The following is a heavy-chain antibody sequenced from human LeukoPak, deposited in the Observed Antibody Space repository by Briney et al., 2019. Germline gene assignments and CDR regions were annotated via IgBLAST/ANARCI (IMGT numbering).Heavy chain of an antibody. CDR1: GGSISSSSYY. V-gene: IGHV4-39*07. J-gene: IGHJ4*02. D-gene: IGHD1-26*01. Sequence: SETLSLTCTVSGGSISSSSYYWGWIRQPPGKGLEWIGSIYYSGSTYYNPSLKSRVTISVDTSKNQFSLKLSSVTAADTAVYYCARDLTVVGATTDYWGQGTLVTVSS. CDR2: IYYSGST. CDR3: ARDLTVVGATTDY.